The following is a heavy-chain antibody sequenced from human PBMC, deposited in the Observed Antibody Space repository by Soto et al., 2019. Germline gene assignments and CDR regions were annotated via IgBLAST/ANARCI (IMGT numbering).Heavy chain of an antibody. Sequence: QVQLQESGPGLVKPSGTLSLTCAVSSDSIGSGNWWSWVRQPPGKGLEWIGEIYHSGGTNYNPSLKSRVTISVDMSKNQFSLKLTSVTAADTAVYYCARVHTVGGANDVWGKGTTVTVSS. CDR2: IYHSGGT. CDR1: SDSIGSGNW. CDR3: ARVHTVGGANDV. V-gene: IGHV4-4*02. J-gene: IGHJ6*04. D-gene: IGHD3-3*01.